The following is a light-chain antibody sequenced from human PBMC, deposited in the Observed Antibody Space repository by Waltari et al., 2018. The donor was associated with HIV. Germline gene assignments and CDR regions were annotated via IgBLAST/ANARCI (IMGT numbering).Light chain of an antibody. V-gene: IGKV4-1*01. J-gene: IGKJ3*01. CDR2: WAS. CDR3: QQYYTTPLT. Sequence: DIVMTQSPDSLAVSLGERATINCNSSRNIFYSSNNKNVLAWYQHKAGQSPKVLIYWASTRASGVPDRFSGSGSGTDFTLTISSLQAEDVAVYYCQQYYTTPLTCGPGTKVDIK. CDR1: RNIFYSSNNKNV.